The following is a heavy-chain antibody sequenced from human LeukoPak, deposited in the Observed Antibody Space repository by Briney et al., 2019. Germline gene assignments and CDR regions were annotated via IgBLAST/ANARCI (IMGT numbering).Heavy chain of an antibody. V-gene: IGHV4-34*01. Sequence: PSETLSLTCAVYGGSFSGYYWSWIRQPPGKGLEWIGEINHSGSTNYNPSLKSRVTISVDTSKNQFSLKLSSVTAADTAVYYCARGIPRPPDILTGYYPPTGYMDVWGKGTTVTVSS. CDR1: GGSFSGYY. CDR2: INHSGST. D-gene: IGHD3-9*01. J-gene: IGHJ6*03. CDR3: ARGIPRPPDILTGYYPPTGYMDV.